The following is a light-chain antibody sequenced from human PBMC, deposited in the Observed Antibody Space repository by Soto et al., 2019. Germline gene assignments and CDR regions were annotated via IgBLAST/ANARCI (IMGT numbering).Light chain of an antibody. CDR3: QQRSNWPLT. J-gene: IGKJ4*01. V-gene: IGKV3-11*01. CDR2: DAS. CDR1: QSINSN. Sequence: IVMTQSPATLSVSPGERATLSCRASQSINSNLAWYQQKPGQAPRLLIYDASNRATGIPARFSGSGSGTDFTLTISSLEPEDFAVYYCQQRSNWPLTFGGGTKVDI.